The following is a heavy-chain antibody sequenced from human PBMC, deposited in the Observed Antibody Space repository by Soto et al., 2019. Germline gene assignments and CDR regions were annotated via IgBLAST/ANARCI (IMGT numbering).Heavy chain of an antibody. V-gene: IGHV4-30-4*01. D-gene: IGHD2-15*01. CDR3: ARGRYCLTGRCFPNWFDS. J-gene: IGHJ5*01. CDR1: GDSISTVDYF. CDR2: IYKSTTT. Sequence: SETLSLTCSVSGDSISTVDYFWAWIRQPPGQALEYIGYIYKSTTTYYNPSFEGRVAISLDTSRSQFSLTVTSVTAADTAVYFCARGRYCLTGRCFPNWFDSWGQGTLVTVSS.